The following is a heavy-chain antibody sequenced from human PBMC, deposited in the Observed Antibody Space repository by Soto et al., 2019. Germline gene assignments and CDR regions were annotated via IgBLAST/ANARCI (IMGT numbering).Heavy chain of an antibody. V-gene: IGHV3-48*02. Sequence: PGGSLRLSCAASGFTFSSYSMNWVRQAPGKGLEWVSYISSSSSTIYYADSAKGRFTISRDNAKNSLYLQMNSLRDEDTAVYYCARDSPDYALLGYYYYYGMDVWGQGTTVTVSS. CDR2: ISSSSSTI. CDR1: GFTFSSYS. D-gene: IGHD4-17*01. J-gene: IGHJ6*02. CDR3: ARDSPDYALLGYYYYYGMDV.